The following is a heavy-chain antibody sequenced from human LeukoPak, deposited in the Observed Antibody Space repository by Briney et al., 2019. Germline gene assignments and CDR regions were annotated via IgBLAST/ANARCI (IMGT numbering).Heavy chain of an antibody. CDR2: IYYTGST. Sequence: SETLSLTCTVSVGSVSNGNYYWSWLRQPPGKALEWIGYIYYTGSTYYNPSLEGRVTISVDTSKNQFSVKLNSVTAADTAVYYCARVGDYDSSVGAFDIWGQGTMVTVSS. J-gene: IGHJ3*02. CDR1: VGSVSNGNYY. CDR3: ARVGDYDSSVGAFDI. D-gene: IGHD3-22*01. V-gene: IGHV4-61*01.